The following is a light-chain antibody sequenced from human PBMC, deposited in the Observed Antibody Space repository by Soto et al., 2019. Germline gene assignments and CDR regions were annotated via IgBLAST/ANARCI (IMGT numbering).Light chain of an antibody. Sequence: QLVLTQSPSASASLGASVKLTCTLSSGHSSYAIAWHQQQPEKGPRYLMRLNSDGSHNKGDGIPDRFSGSSSGAERYLTISGLQSEDEADYYCQTWGTGIVIFGGGTKLTVL. CDR2: LNSDGSH. CDR3: QTWGTGIVI. J-gene: IGLJ2*01. V-gene: IGLV4-69*01. CDR1: SGHSSYA.